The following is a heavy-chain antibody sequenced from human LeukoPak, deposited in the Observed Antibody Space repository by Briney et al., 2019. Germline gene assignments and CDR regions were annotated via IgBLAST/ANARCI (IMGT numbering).Heavy chain of an antibody. CDR3: ARDPAGVDY. J-gene: IGHJ4*02. CDR1: AFTFSSYE. V-gene: IGHV3-48*03. Sequence: QPAGSLRLSCAASAFTFSSYETSWVRQAPGKGLERFSYISGSGNTVYYADSVKGRFTISRHNAKNSLYLQMSSLRAEDTAVYYCARDPAGVDYWGQGTLVTVSS. CDR2: ISGSGNTV. D-gene: IGHD3-10*01.